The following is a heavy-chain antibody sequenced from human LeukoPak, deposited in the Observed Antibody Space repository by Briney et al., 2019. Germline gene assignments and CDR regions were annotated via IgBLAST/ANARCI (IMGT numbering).Heavy chain of an antibody. D-gene: IGHD4-17*01. Sequence: GGSLRLSCAASGFTFSSYAMTWVRQAPEKGLEWVANINQDGSQKHYVDSVQGRFTISRDNAKNSLYLQVNTLRADDTAVHYCARFDYGAESFDYWGQGTLVTVS. CDR2: INQDGSQK. V-gene: IGHV3-7*01. CDR3: ARFDYGAESFDY. J-gene: IGHJ4*02. CDR1: GFTFSSYA.